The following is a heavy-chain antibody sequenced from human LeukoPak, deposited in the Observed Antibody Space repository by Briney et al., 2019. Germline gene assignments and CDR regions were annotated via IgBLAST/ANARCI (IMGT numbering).Heavy chain of an antibody. D-gene: IGHD2-21*02. Sequence: ASVKVSCKASGYTFTSYGISWVRQAPGQGFEWMGWISAYNGNTNYAQKLQGRVTMTTDTSTSTAYMELRSLRSDDTAVYYCARSDGPTLAYCGGDCEHWVWFDPWGQGTLVTVSS. V-gene: IGHV1-18*01. J-gene: IGHJ5*02. CDR2: ISAYNGNT. CDR1: GYTFTSYG. CDR3: ARSDGPTLAYCGGDCEHWVWFDP.